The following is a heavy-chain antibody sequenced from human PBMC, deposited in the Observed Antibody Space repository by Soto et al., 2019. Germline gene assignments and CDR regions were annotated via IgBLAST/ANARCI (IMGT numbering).Heavy chain of an antibody. Sequence: QVQLVESGGGVVQPGRSLRLSCAASGFTFSSHAMHWVRQAPGKGLEWVAVISNDGSNKYYAESVKGRFTISRDSYKNTLDLQMNSLRAEDTAVYSCAREGKLDHQFGFDHWGQGTLVTVSS. V-gene: IGHV3-30-3*01. J-gene: IGHJ4*02. CDR3: AREGKLDHQFGFDH. CDR2: ISNDGSNK. D-gene: IGHD1-1*01. CDR1: GFTFSSHA.